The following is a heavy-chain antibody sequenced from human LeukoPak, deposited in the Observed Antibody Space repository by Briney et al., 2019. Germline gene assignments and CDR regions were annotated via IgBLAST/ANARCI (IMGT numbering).Heavy chain of an antibody. CDR2: IYYSGST. CDR1: GGSISSGGYY. CDR3: ARDVVSSGWYLGYYYGMDV. D-gene: IGHD6-19*01. Sequence: SETLSLTCTVSGGSISSGGYYWSWIRQHPGKGLEWIGYIYYSGSTYYNPSSKSRVTISVDTSKNQFSLKLSSVTAADTAVYYCARDVVSSGWYLGYYYGMDVWGQGTTVTVSS. V-gene: IGHV4-31*03. J-gene: IGHJ6*02.